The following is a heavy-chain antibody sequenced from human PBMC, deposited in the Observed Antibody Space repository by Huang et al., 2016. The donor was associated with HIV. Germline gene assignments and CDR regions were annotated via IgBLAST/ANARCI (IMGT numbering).Heavy chain of an antibody. CDR2: VYQSGST. J-gene: IGHJ4*02. CDR1: GDFISSTNYY. Sequence: QLQLQESGPGQVKPSETLSLTCTDSGDFISSTNYYWGWIRQSPGKGLEWVGGVYQSGSTNYNPSLKSRVTLSVDTSRNQFSLRWNSVTAADTAVYYCASQHIGAAATWFWGRGTQVAVSS. CDR3: ASQHIGAAATWF. D-gene: IGHD6-13*01. V-gene: IGHV4-39*01.